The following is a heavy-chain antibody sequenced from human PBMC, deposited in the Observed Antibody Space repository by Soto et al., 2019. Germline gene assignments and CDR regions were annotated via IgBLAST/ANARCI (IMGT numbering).Heavy chain of an antibody. CDR1: GFTFSSYW. CDR3: ARAEDYYDSSGYYYWFDP. V-gene: IGHV3-7*01. Sequence: PGGSLRLSCAASGFTFSSYWMSWVRQAPGKGLEWVANIKQDGSEKYYVDSVKGRFTISRDNAKNSLYLQMNSLRAEDTAVYYCARAEDYYDSSGYYYWFDPWGQGTLVTVSS. J-gene: IGHJ5*02. D-gene: IGHD3-22*01. CDR2: IKQDGSEK.